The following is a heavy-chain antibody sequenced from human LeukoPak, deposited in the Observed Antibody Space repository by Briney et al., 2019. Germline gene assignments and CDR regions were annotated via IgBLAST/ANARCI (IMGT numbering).Heavy chain of an antibody. CDR2: INTDSSDI. D-gene: IGHD2-2*01. J-gene: IGHJ4*02. Sequence: PGRSLRLSCAASGFTFSRYAMNWVRQAPGKGLERVSYINTDSSDIHYADSVKGRFTISRDNARNTLYLQLSSLRAEDSAVYYCARDTFQPGLIDSWGQGTLVTVSS. V-gene: IGHV3-21*05. CDR1: GFTFSRYA. CDR3: ARDTFQPGLIDS.